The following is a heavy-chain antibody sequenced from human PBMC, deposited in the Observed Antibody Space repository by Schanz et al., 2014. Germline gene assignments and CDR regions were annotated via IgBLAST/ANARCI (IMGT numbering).Heavy chain of an antibody. J-gene: IGHJ5*02. V-gene: IGHV1-18*01. CDR2: ISVYNHNK. Sequence: QIQLVQSGPEVKKPGATVKVSCKASGYIFINSGISWVRQAPGQGLEWMGWISVYNHNKEYDQKFQGRVTMTTDTSTSTACMALTDLRSDDTAVYYCAKAEYDILTDSYSRLDPWGQGTLXTVSS. CDR1: GYIFINSG. CDR3: AKAEYDILTDSYSRLDP. D-gene: IGHD3-9*01.